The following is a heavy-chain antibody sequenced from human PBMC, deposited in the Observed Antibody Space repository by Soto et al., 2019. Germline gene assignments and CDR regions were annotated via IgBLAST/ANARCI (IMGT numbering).Heavy chain of an antibody. D-gene: IGHD6-19*01. CDR2: ISSSSSYI. J-gene: IGHJ4*02. V-gene: IGHV3-21*01. CDR3: ARVSLEVAGPFDY. CDR1: GFTFSSYS. Sequence: GGSLRLSCAASGFTFSSYSMNWVRQAPGKGLEWVSSISSSSSYIYYADSVKGRFTISRDNAKNSLYLQMNSLRAEDTAVYYCARVSLEVAGPFDYWGQGTLVTVSS.